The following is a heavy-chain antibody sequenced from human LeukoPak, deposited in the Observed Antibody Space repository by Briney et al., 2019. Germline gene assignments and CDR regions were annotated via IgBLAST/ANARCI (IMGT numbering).Heavy chain of an antibody. V-gene: IGHV4-59*01. CDR3: ARDKSLRRRWCGNDH. D-gene: IGHD2-8*02. Sequence: SETLSLTCTVSGGSISSYYWSWIRQPPGKGLEWIGYIDYSGSTNYIPSLQSRVSISVDTSKNQFSLKLTSVSAADTAVYYCARDKSLRRRWCGNDHWGQGTLVTVSS. J-gene: IGHJ4*02. CDR1: GGSISSYY. CDR2: IDYSGST.